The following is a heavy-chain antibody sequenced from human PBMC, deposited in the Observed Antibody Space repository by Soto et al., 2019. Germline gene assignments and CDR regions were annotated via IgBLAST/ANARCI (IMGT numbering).Heavy chain of an antibody. CDR3: ARLDFWTGFDY. CDR1: GVSISSSNW. J-gene: IGHJ4*02. Sequence: SETLSLTCAFSGVSISSSNWLIWVRQPPGKGLEWIGEIYHSGSTNYNPSLKSRVTISVDKSKNQFSLKLSSVTAADTAVYYCARLDFWTGFDYWGQGTLVTVSS. V-gene: IGHV4-4*02. CDR2: IYHSGST. D-gene: IGHD3-3*01.